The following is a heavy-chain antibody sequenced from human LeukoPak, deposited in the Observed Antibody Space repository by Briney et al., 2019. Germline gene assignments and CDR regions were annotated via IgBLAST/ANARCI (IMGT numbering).Heavy chain of an antibody. CDR2: IRSKAYGGTT. CDR3: TRDRSSSWSDY. CDR1: GFTFGDYA. V-gene: IGHV3-49*04. J-gene: IGHJ4*02. Sequence: GGSLRLSCTASGFTFGDYAMSWVRQAPGKGLEWVGFIRSKAYGGTTEYAASVKGRFTISRDDSKSIAYLQMNSLKTEDTAVYYCTRDRSSSWSDYWGQGTLVTVSS. D-gene: IGHD6-13*01.